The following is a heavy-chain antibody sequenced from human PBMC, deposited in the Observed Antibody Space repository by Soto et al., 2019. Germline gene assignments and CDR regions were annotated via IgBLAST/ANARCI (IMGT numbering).Heavy chain of an antibody. CDR3: ARDSGLYPVAGNNRWGRTDYYYGMDV. J-gene: IGHJ6*02. V-gene: IGHV4-31*03. D-gene: IGHD3-16*01. Sequence: QVQLQESGPGLVKPSQTLSLTCTVSGGSISSGGYYWSWIRQHPGKGLEWIGYIYYSGSTYYNPSLKSRVTISVDTSKNQFSLKLSSVTAADTAVYYCARDSGLYPVAGNNRWGRTDYYYGMDVWGQGTTVTVSS. CDR1: GGSISSGGYY. CDR2: IYYSGST.